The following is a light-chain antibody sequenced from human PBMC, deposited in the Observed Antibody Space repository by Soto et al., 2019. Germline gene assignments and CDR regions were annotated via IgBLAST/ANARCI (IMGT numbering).Light chain of an antibody. CDR2: AAS. CDR1: QGISSW. J-gene: IGKJ2*01. V-gene: IGKV1D-16*01. Sequence: DIQMTQSPSSLSAFVGDRVTISCRASQGISSWLAWYQQKPEKALKSLIYAASTLQSGVPSRFSGSGSGTDFTLTLSRLQPEDFATYYCQQYSSYPTTFGQGAKLEIK. CDR3: QQYSSYPTT.